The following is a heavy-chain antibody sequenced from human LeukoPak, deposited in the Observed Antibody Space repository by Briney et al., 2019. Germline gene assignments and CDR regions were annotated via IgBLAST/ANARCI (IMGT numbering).Heavy chain of an antibody. V-gene: IGHV5-51*07. CDR3: ARSSGLYARIDS. Sequence: GEPLKISCKGSGYSFPTYWIAWVHQMPGKGLEWMGIIYPGDSDTRYSPSFQGQVTISADKSINTAYLQWRSLKASDTAMYYCARSSGLYARIDSWGQGTLVTVSS. D-gene: IGHD2-8*01. CDR1: GYSFPTYW. CDR2: IYPGDSDT. J-gene: IGHJ5*01.